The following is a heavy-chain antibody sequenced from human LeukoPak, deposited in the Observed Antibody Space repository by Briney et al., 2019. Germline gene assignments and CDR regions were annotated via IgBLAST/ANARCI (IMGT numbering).Heavy chain of an antibody. CDR1: GFPFSSYS. V-gene: IGHV3-30-3*01. CDR2: ISYDGSNK. Sequence: GGSLRLSCAASGFPFSSYSMHWVRQAPGKGLEWVALISYDGSNKYYADSVKGRFTISRDNSKNTLYLQMNSLRAEDTAVYYCAKDLNYDFWSGLGNWGQGTLVTVSS. D-gene: IGHD3-3*01. J-gene: IGHJ4*02. CDR3: AKDLNYDFWSGLGN.